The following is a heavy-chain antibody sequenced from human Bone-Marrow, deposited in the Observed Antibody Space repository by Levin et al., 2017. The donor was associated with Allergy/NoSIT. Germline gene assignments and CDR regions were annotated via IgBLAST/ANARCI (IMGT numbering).Heavy chain of an antibody. CDR3: ARGRYYDSSGYYYHNWYFDL. CDR1: GGSFSGYY. V-gene: IGHV4-34*01. CDR2: INHSGST. Sequence: SETLSLTCAVYGGSFSGYYWSWIRQPPGKGLEWIGEINHSGSTNYNPSLKSRVTISVDTSKNQFSLKLSSVTAADTAVYYCARGRYYDSSGYYYHNWYFDLWGRGTLVTVSS. D-gene: IGHD3-22*01. J-gene: IGHJ2*01.